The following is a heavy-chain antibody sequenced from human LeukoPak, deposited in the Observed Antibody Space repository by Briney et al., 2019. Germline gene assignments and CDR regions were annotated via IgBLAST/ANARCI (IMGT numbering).Heavy chain of an antibody. Sequence: GGSLRLSCAASGFTFSSYNMNWVRQAPGKGLEWVSYISPSSTRIDYAASVRGRFTITRDNAKSSLYLQVNSLRAEDTAVYYCARMNYVSSGWGAPFDDWGQGTLVTVSA. D-gene: IGHD1-7*01. V-gene: IGHV3-48*04. CDR1: GFTFSSYN. CDR3: ARMNYVSSGWGAPFDD. J-gene: IGHJ4*02. CDR2: ISPSSTRI.